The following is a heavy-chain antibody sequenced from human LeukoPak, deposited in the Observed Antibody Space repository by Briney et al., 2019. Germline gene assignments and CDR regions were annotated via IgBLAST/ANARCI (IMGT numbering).Heavy chain of an antibody. J-gene: IGHJ4*02. CDR1: GFTFSDYY. CDR3: ARVRSSGSPLDY. Sequence: GGSLRLSCAASGFTFSDYYMSWLRQAPGKGLVGVSYISKSSSSTNYGDSVKGRFPISRDNAKNSLYLQLNRLTGEDTAVYFCARVRSSGSPLDYWGQGTLVSVCS. CDR2: ISKSSSST. D-gene: IGHD3-10*01. V-gene: IGHV3-11*06.